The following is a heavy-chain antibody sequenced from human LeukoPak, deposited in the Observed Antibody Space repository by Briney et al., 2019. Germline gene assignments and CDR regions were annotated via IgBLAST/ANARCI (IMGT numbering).Heavy chain of an antibody. CDR1: GGSFSGYY. D-gene: IGHD7-27*01. Sequence: NPSETLSLTCAVYGGSFSGYYWSWIRQPPGKGLEWIGEINHSGSTNYNPSLKSRVTISVDTSKNQFSLKLSSVTAADTAVYYCARPLYWGHAFDIWGQGTMVTVSS. CDR2: INHSGST. CDR3: ARPLYWGHAFDI. V-gene: IGHV4-34*01. J-gene: IGHJ3*02.